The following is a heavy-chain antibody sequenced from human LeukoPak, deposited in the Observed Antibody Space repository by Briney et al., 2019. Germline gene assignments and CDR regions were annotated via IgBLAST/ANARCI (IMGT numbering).Heavy chain of an antibody. CDR1: GGSFSGYY. Sequence: SETLSLTCAVYGGSFSGYYWSWIRQPPGKGLEWIGEINHSGSTNYNPSLKSRATISVDTSKNQFSLKLSSVTAADTAVYCCARIAYYDILTGYSIDAFDIWGQGTMVTVSS. J-gene: IGHJ3*02. D-gene: IGHD3-9*01. CDR2: INHSGST. CDR3: ARIAYYDILTGYSIDAFDI. V-gene: IGHV4-34*01.